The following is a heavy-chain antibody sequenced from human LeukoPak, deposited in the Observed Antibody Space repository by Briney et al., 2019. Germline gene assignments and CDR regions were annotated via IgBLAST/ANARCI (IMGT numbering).Heavy chain of an antibody. CDR2: IIPIFGTA. V-gene: IGHV1-69*05. Sequence: SVKVSCKASGGTFSSYAISWVRQAPGQGLEWMGGIIPIFGTANYAQKFQGRVTMTRNTSISTAYMELSSLRSEDTAVYYCARGPTPDAFDIWGQGTMVTVSS. J-gene: IGHJ3*02. CDR3: ARGPTPDAFDI. CDR1: GGTFSSYA.